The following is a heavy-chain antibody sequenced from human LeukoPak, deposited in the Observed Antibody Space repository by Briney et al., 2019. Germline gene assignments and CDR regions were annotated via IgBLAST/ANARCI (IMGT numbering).Heavy chain of an antibody. V-gene: IGHV1-69*13. CDR2: IIPTFGTA. CDR1: GGTFTSYA. CDR3: ASATELGYCSGGSCYVSRPIYQFDP. J-gene: IGHJ5*02. Sequence: SVKVSCKASGGTFTSYAISWVRHAPGQGLEWMGGIIPTFGTATYAQKFQGGVTITADESTTTAYMQLSSLRSEDTAVYYCASATELGYCSGGSCYVSRPIYQFDPWGQGTLVTVSS. D-gene: IGHD2-15*01.